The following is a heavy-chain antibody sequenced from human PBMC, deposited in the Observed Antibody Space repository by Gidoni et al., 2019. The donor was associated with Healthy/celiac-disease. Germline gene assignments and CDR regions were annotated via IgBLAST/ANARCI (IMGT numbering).Heavy chain of an antibody. CDR3: ARDQHSGYEGLFDY. D-gene: IGHD5-12*01. V-gene: IGHV1-69*04. CDR2: IIPILGIA. CDR1: GGTFSSYA. Sequence: QVQLVQSGAEVKKPGSSVKVSCKASGGTFSSYAISWVRQAPGQGLEWMGRIIPILGIANYAQKFQGRVTITADKSTSTAYMELSSLRSEDTAVYYCARDQHSGYEGLFDYWGQGTLVTVSS. J-gene: IGHJ4*02.